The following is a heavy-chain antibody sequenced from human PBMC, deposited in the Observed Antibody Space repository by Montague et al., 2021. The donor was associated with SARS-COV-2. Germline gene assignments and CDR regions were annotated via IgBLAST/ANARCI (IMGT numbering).Heavy chain of an antibody. D-gene: IGHD3-3*01. J-gene: IGHJ6*04. CDR3: ARGDFEVVIIPYYYLCLGI. CDR1: GGSISSGSYY. V-gene: IGHV4-39*01. Sequence: SETLSLTCTVSGGSISSGSYYWGCIRQPPGKGLEWIGTKYYSGSTYYNPSLKSRVTISVDTSKNQFSLRLSSVTAADTAVYYCARGDFEVVIIPYYYLCLGIWGKGTTVTVSS. CDR2: KYYSGST.